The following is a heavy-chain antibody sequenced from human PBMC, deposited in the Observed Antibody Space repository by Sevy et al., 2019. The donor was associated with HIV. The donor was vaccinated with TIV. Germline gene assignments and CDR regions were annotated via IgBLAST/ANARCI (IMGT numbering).Heavy chain of an antibody. Sequence: GGSLRLSCAASGFTFSTYNMNWVRQAPGQGLEWVSSITDSRNYIYHADSVKGGFSISRENAKNSLYLQMNGLRAEATAVYFCARERRALNYYGSSGYNYYFDYWGQGTLVTVSS. D-gene: IGHD3-22*01. V-gene: IGHV3-21*01. J-gene: IGHJ4*02. CDR1: GFTFSTYN. CDR3: ARERRALNYYGSSGYNYYFDY. CDR2: ITDSRNYI.